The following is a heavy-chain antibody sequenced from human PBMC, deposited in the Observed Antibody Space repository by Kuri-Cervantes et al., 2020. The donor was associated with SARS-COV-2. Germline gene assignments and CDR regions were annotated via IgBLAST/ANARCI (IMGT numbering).Heavy chain of an antibody. J-gene: IGHJ4*02. Sequence: SVKVSCKASGYTFTSYAMHWVRQAPGQRLEWMGWSNAGNGNTKYSQEFQGRVTITRDTSASTAYMELSSLRAEDTAVYYCARAPAVYGDSHFGYWGQGTLVTVSS. CDR2: SNAGNGNT. CDR1: GYTFTSYA. V-gene: IGHV1-3*02. CDR3: ARAPAVYGDSHFGY. D-gene: IGHD4-17*01.